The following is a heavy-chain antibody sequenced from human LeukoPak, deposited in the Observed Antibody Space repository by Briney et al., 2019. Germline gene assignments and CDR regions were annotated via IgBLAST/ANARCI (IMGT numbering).Heavy chain of an antibody. D-gene: IGHD1-1*01. J-gene: IGHJ6*03. Sequence: KPGGSLRLSCAASGFTSSDHYMDWVRQAPGKGLEWVSYISSSGSTIYYADSVKGRFTISRDNAKNSLYLQMNSLRAEDTAVYYCARDLEPDVYYYYYMDVWGKGTTVTVSS. CDR3: ARDLEPDVYYYYYMDV. CDR1: GFTSSDHY. V-gene: IGHV3-11*04. CDR2: ISSSGSTI.